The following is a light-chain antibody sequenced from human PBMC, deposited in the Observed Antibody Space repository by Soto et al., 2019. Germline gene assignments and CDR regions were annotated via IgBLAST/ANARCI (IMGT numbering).Light chain of an antibody. V-gene: IGKV3-15*01. Sequence: EIVITQSPATLSVSPGERATLACRASQSVSSNLAWYQQKPGQAPRLLIYGASTRATGIPARFSGSGSGTEFTLTISSLQSEDFAVYYCQQYNMGLTFGGGTKLEIK. CDR3: QQYNMGLT. CDR1: QSVSSN. CDR2: GAS. J-gene: IGKJ4*01.